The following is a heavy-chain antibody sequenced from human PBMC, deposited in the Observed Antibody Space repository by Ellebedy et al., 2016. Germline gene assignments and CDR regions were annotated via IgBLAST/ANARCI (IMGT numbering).Heavy chain of an antibody. V-gene: IGHV4-59*01. J-gene: IGHJ3*02. CDR1: GGSISSYY. CDR3: ARADHYYDTRMGAFEI. CDR2: IYYSGST. Sequence: SETLSLXXTVSGGSISSYYWSWIRQPPGKGLEWIGYIYYSGSTNYNPSLKSRVTISVDTSKNQFSLKLSSVTAADTAVYYCARADHYYDTRMGAFEIWGQGTMVTVSS. D-gene: IGHD3-22*01.